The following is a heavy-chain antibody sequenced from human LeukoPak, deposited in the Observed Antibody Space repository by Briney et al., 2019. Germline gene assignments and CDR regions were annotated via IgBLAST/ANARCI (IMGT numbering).Heavy chain of an antibody. CDR1: GGSISSGSYY. Sequence: SETLSLTCTVSGGSISSGSYYWRWIRQPAGKGLEWIGRIYTSGSTNYNPSLKSRVTISVDTSKNQFSLKLSSVTAADTAVYYCARAVVVTAIHDAFDIWGQGTMVTVSS. CDR2: IYTSGST. J-gene: IGHJ3*02. V-gene: IGHV4-61*02. CDR3: ARAVVVTAIHDAFDI. D-gene: IGHD2-21*02.